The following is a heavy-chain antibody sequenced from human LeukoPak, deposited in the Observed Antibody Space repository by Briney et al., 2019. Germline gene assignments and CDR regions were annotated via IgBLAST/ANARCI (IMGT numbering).Heavy chain of an antibody. V-gene: IGHV3-23*01. CDR1: GFTFNNFA. Sequence: GGSLRLSCAATGFTFNNFAMSWVRQAPGKGLEWVSGISGSGGNTHYADSVKGRFTISRDNSKNTLYLQMNSLRAEDTAVYYCAKGLRGSSYDYWGQGTLVTVSS. CDR2: ISGSGGNT. J-gene: IGHJ4*02. CDR3: AKGLRGSSYDY. D-gene: IGHD6-13*01.